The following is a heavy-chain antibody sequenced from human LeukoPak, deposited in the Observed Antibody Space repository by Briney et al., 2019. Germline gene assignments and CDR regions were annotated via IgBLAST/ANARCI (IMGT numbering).Heavy chain of an antibody. CDR1: GFTVSSNY. CDR2: IYSGGST. D-gene: IGHD6-13*01. J-gene: IGHJ2*01. CDR3: ARDLVSLYSSSWFSDWYFDL. V-gene: IGHV3-53*01. Sequence: PGGSLRLSCAASGFTVSSNYMSWVRQAPGKGLEWVSVIYSGGSTYYADSVKGRFTISRDNAKNSLYLQMNSLRAEDTAVYYCARDLVSLYSSSWFSDWYFDLWGRGTLVTVSS.